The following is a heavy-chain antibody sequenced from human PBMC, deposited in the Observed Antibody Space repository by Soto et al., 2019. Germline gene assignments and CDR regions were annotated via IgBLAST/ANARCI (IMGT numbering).Heavy chain of an antibody. J-gene: IGHJ6*02. CDR2: TYYRSKWFN. V-gene: IGHV6-1*01. CDR1: GDSVSSNSAA. CDR3: ARAYYGNRFYGMDV. D-gene: IGHD4-4*01. Sequence: TLSRTCVISGDSVSSNSAAWNWIRHSPSIGLEWLGRTYYRSKWFNDYAVSVKSRITINPDTSKNQFSLQLNSVTPEDSAMYYCARAYYGNRFYGMDVWGPGTTVTVSS.